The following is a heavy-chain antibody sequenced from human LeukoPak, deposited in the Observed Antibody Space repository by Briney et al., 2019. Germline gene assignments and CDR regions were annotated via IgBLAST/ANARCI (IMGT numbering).Heavy chain of an antibody. CDR3: ARDFPNYYDSSGYFDY. J-gene: IGHJ4*02. CDR1: GYTFTGYY. CDR2: INPNSGGT. V-gene: IGHV1-2*02. Sequence: GASVKVSCKASGYTFTGYYMHWVRQAPGQGLEWMGWINPNSGGTNYAQKFRGRVTMTRDTSISTAYMELSRLRSDDTAVYYCARDFPNYYDSSGYFDYWGQGTLVTVSS. D-gene: IGHD3-22*01.